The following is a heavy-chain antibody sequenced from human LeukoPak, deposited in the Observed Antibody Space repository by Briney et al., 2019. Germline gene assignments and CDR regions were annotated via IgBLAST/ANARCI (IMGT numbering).Heavy chain of an antibody. J-gene: IGHJ1*01. V-gene: IGHV3-23*01. D-gene: IGHD4-23*01. Sequence: GGSLRLPCAASGFTFSSYAMSWVRQAPGKGLEWVSAISGSGGSTYYADSVKGRFTISRDNSKNTLYLQMNSLRAEDTAVYYCAKDRWAALTEYFQHWGQGTLVTVSS. CDR2: ISGSGGST. CDR3: AKDRWAALTEYFQH. CDR1: GFTFSSYA.